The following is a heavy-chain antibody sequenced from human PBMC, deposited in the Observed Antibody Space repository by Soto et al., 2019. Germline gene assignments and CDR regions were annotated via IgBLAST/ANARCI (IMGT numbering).Heavy chain of an antibody. V-gene: IGHV4-31*03. D-gene: IGHD6-25*01. CDR2: IYHSGST. CDR3: AREAAGILNWFDP. CDR1: GGSIRSGGYY. Sequence: QVQLQESGPGLVKTSQTLSLTCTVSGGSIRSGGYYWSWIRQHPGKGLEWIGYIYHSGSTYYNPCLKRRVTLSVDTSKNQLSLKLSSVTAADTAVYYCAREAAGILNWFDPWGQGTLVTVSS. J-gene: IGHJ5*02.